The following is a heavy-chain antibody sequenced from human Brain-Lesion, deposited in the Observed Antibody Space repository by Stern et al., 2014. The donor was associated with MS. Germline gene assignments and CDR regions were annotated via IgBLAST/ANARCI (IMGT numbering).Heavy chain of an antibody. J-gene: IGHJ4*02. CDR2: SDHSGST. CDR3: ARFPASRPHVFDS. CDR1: GGSISSSNW. D-gene: IGHD6-13*01. V-gene: IGHV4-4*02. Sequence: VQLLESGPGLVKPSGTLSLTCAVSGGSISSSNWWSWVRQSPGKGLEWIGESDHSGSTIYNPSLKSRVTVSVDKSKNRFPLTLRFVTAADTAVYFCARFPASRPHVFDSWGQGTLVTVSS.